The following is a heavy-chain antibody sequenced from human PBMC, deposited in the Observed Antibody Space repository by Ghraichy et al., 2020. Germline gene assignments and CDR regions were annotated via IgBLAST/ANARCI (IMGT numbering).Heavy chain of an antibody. D-gene: IGHD3-22*01. V-gene: IGHV3-33*01. J-gene: IGHJ4*02. Sequence: LSLTCAASGFSISGYGMHWVRQAPGKGLEWVALMWYHGSDQYYADSVKGRFTVSRDKSKNTVYLQMNSLRVEDTAVYYCARDLVQYDSTGYFDYWGQGTLVTVSS. CDR1: GFSISGYG. CDR2: MWYHGSDQ. CDR3: ARDLVQYDSTGYFDY.